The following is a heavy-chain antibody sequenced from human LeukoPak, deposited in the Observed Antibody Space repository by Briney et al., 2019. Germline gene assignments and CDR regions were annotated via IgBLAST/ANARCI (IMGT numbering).Heavy chain of an antibody. D-gene: IGHD2-2*01. CDR3: ARGRDVVVVPAADFDY. CDR1: GDSVSRNNIA. V-gene: IGHV6-1*01. J-gene: IGHJ4*02. Sequence: SQTLSLTCAISGDSVSRNNIAWNWIRQSPSRGLEWLGSTYYKSNWYNEYAGSVVSRISTTPDPSKNQFSLQLNSVPPEDTAVYYCARGRDVVVVPAADFDYWGQGILVTVSS. CDR2: TYYKSNWYN.